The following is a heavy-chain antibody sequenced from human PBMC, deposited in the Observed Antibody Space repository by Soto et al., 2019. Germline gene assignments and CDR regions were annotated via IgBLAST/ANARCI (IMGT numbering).Heavy chain of an antibody. CDR2: MNPNSGNT. D-gene: IGHD4-17*01. Sequence: QVQLVQSGAEVKKSGASVKVSCKASGYTFTSHDINWVRQAPGQGLEWMGWMNPNSGNTGYAQKLKGRVTMTRNTSISTAYMELSSLRSEATAVYYCARWDYGVYARFDYWGQGTLVTVSS. J-gene: IGHJ4*02. V-gene: IGHV1-8*02. CDR1: GYTFTSHD. CDR3: ARWDYGVYARFDY.